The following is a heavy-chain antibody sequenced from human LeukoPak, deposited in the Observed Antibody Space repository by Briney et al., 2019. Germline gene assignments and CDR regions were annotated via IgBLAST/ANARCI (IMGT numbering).Heavy chain of an antibody. J-gene: IGHJ4*02. V-gene: IGHV3-30*04. CDR2: ISYDGSNK. Sequence: GRSLRLSCAASGFTFSSYAMHWVRQAPGKGLEWVAVISYDGSNKYYADSVKGRFTISRDNSKNTLYLQMNSLIPEDTAVYYCARQYISGQWYFDYWGQGTLVTVSS. CDR1: GFTFSSYA. D-gene: IGHD5-18*01. CDR3: ARQYISGQWYFDY.